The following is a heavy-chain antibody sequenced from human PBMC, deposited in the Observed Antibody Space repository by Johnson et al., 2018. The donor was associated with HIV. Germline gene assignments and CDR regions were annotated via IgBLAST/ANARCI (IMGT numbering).Heavy chain of an antibody. CDR1: GFIFNNYW. Sequence: EVQLVESGGGLVQPGGSLRLSCAASGFIFNNYWMGWVRQAPGKGLEWVAVIYSGGSTYYADSVKGRFTISRDNSKNIVYLQMDSLRAEDTGLYYCAKESRYSARYNWNDGYAFDIWGQGTMVTVSS. D-gene: IGHD1-1*01. CDR2: IYSGGST. CDR3: AKESRYSARYNWNDGYAFDI. J-gene: IGHJ3*02. V-gene: IGHV3-66*01.